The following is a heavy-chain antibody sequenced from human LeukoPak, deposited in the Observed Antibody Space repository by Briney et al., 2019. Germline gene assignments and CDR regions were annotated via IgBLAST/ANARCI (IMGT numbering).Heavy chain of an antibody. D-gene: IGHD3-10*01. CDR1: GFTFSTYW. CDR3: VRDPHGSGSSNSPHDAFDI. CDR2: IKTDGSST. J-gene: IGHJ3*02. Sequence: GGSLRLSCAASGFTFSTYWMHWVRQGPVNGLVWVSRIKTDGSSTSYADSVKGRFTISRDNAKNTVYLQMSSLRAEDTAVYYCVRDPHGSGSSNSPHDAFDIWGHGTMVTVSS. V-gene: IGHV3-74*01.